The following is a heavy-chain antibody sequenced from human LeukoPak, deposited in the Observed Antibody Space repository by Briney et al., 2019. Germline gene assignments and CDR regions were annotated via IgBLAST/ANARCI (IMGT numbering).Heavy chain of an antibody. V-gene: IGHV3-30*18. Sequence: GGSLRLSCAASGFTFSNYAMHWVRQAPGKRLEWVAFISYDGSTKYYADSVKGRFTISRDNSKNTLYLQMNSLRAEDTAVYYCAKTGVVAATSPYYFDYWGQGTLVTVSS. CDR1: GFTFSNYA. D-gene: IGHD2-15*01. CDR2: ISYDGSTK. CDR3: AKTGVVAATSPYYFDY. J-gene: IGHJ4*02.